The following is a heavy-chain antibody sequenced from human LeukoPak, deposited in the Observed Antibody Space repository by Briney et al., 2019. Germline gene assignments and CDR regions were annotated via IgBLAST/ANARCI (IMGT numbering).Heavy chain of an antibody. Sequence: SETLSLTCGVDGGSFSGYYWNWIRQPPGKGLEWIGEINHSGSTNYNPSLKRRVTISVDTSQNQFSVRLSSVTAADTAVYYCARGRYSTTGGGAAAGFLDYWGQGTLVTVSS. CDR1: GGSFSGYY. J-gene: IGHJ4*02. V-gene: IGHV4-34*01. CDR3: ARGRYSTTGGGAAAGFLDY. D-gene: IGHD6-13*01. CDR2: INHSGST.